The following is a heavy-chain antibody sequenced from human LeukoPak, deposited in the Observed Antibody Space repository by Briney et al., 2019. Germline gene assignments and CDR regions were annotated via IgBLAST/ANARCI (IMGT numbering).Heavy chain of an antibody. V-gene: IGHV4-39*07. D-gene: IGHD6-13*01. CDR1: GGSISSSSYY. Sequence: SETLSLTCTVSGGSISSSSYYWGWIRQPPGKGLEWIGSICYSGSTYYNPSLKSRVTISVDTSKNQFSLKLSSVTAADTAVYYCARMAAAGRYYGMDVWGQGTTVTVSS. J-gene: IGHJ6*02. CDR3: ARMAAAGRYYGMDV. CDR2: ICYSGST.